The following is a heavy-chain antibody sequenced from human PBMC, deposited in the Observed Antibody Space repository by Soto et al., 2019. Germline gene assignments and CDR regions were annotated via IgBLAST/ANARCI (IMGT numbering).Heavy chain of an antibody. D-gene: IGHD3-22*01. J-gene: IGHJ3*01. CDR2: FIPIFRTL. Sequence: QVKLIQSEAEVKKPGSSVRVSCTASGGIFGSHGFSWVRQAPGQRLEWVGGFIPIFRTLTYTEKFQARVRIAADESPNTVYLDLSSLTSEDTAVYYCVRDRRIYYSDPHDEFVASDYEVWGQGTMVSVSS. CDR1: GGIFGSHG. CDR3: VRDRRIYYSDPHDEFVASDYEV. V-gene: IGHV1-69*01.